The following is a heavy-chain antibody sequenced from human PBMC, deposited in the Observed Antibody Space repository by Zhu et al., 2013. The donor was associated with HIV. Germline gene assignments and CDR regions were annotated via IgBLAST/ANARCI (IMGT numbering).Heavy chain of an antibody. CDR3: ARDGRRPGSSLLVTYGMDV. D-gene: IGHD6-6*01. V-gene: IGHV1-69*01. CDR2: IIPIFGTA. Sequence: QVQLVQSGAEVKKPGSSVKVSCKASGGTFSSYAISWVRQAPGQGLEWMGGIIPIFGTANYAQKFQGRVTITADESTSTAYMELSSLRSEDTAVYYCARDGRRPGSSLLVTYGMDVVGPRATVTVSS. J-gene: IGHJ6*02. CDR1: GGTFSSYA.